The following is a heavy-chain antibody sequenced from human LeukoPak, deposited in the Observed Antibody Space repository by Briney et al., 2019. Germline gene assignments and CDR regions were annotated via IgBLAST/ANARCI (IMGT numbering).Heavy chain of an antibody. J-gene: IGHJ4*02. Sequence: GGSLRLSCAASGFTFSGYSMNWVRRAPGKGLEWLSYISSGSRTIYYADSVKGRFTVSRDNARNSLFLQMNSLRAEDTAVYYCARESISGHRDFDYWGQGALVTVSS. D-gene: IGHD1-26*01. CDR1: GFTFSGYS. V-gene: IGHV3-48*01. CDR3: ARESISGHRDFDY. CDR2: ISSGSRTI.